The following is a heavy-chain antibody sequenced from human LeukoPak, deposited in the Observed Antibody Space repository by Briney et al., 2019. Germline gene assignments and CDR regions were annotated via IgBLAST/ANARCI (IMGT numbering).Heavy chain of an antibody. D-gene: IGHD5/OR15-5a*01. CDR1: GFTFSSYA. CDR3: AREVSLSL. CDR2: ISGSGSTI. Sequence: GGSLRLSCAASGFTFSSYAMSWVRQAPGKGLEWVSYISGSGSTIYYADSVKGRFTISRDNARNSPYLQMNSLRAEDTAVYYCAREVSLSLWGQGTTVTVSS. V-gene: IGHV3-48*04. J-gene: IGHJ6*02.